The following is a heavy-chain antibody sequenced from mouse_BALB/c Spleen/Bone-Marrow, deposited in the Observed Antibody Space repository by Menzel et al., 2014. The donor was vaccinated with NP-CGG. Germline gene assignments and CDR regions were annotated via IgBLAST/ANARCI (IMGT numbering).Heavy chain of an antibody. CDR3: AKDYYGSSYFDY. CDR1: GFNIKDTY. V-gene: IGHV14-3*02. Sequence: VQLQQPGAELVKPGASVKLSCTASGFNIKDTYMHWVKQRPEQGLEWIGRIDPANGNTKYDPKFQGKATITADTSSNTAYLQLSILTSEDTAVYCCAKDYYGSSYFDYWGQGTTLTVSS. CDR2: IDPANGNT. D-gene: IGHD1-1*01. J-gene: IGHJ2*01.